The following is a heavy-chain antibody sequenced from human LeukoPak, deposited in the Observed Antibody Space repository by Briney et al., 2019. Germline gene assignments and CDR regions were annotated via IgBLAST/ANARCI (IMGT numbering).Heavy chain of an antibody. Sequence: GGSLILSCAAPGFAFSTYGIDSGRQAPGKGLEWVAVISFDGSNEIYADSVKGRFTISRDNSNNTLYLQMSSLRAEDTAVYYCARRHDSGSHYFDYWGQGTLVTVSS. D-gene: IGHD3-10*01. CDR3: ARRHDSGSHYFDY. CDR1: GFAFSTYG. CDR2: ISFDGSNE. J-gene: IGHJ4*02. V-gene: IGHV3-30*03.